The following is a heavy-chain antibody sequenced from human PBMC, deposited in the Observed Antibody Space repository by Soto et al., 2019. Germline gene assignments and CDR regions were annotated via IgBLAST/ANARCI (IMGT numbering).Heavy chain of an antibody. D-gene: IGHD1-26*01. J-gene: IGHJ3*02. Sequence: ASVKVSCKVSGYTLTELSMHWVRQAPGKGLEWMGGFDPEDGETIYAQKFQGRVTMTEDTSTDTAYMELSSLRSEDTAVYYCATDPGGSYSDAFDIWGQGTMVTVSS. CDR3: ATDPGGSYSDAFDI. V-gene: IGHV1-24*01. CDR1: GYTLTELS. CDR2: FDPEDGET.